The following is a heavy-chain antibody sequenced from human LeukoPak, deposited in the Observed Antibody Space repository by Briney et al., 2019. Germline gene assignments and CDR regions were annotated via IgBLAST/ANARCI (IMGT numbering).Heavy chain of an antibody. CDR1: GDSVSSNSAA. CDR3: ARDYCSSTSCHWYFDL. J-gene: IGHJ2*01. D-gene: IGHD2-2*01. Sequence: SQTLSLTCAISGDSVSSNSAAWSWIRQSPSRGLEWLGRTYDRSKWYNDYAVSVKSRITINPDTSKNQFSLQLKFVTPEDTAVYYCARDYCSSTSCHWYFDLWGRGTLVTVSS. CDR2: TYDRSKWYN. V-gene: IGHV6-1*01.